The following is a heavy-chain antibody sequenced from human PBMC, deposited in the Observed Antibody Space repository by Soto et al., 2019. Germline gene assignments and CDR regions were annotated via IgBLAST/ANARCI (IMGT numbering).Heavy chain of an antibody. CDR3: VRDGSKTLRDCFDP. D-gene: IGHD4-17*01. CDR1: GGSMSKFY. Sequence: QVQVQESGPGLVKPSETLSLTCSVSGGSMSKFYWSWIRKTAGKGLEWMGRVYATGTSDYNPSLRSRIAMSVDISKKTFSLRLRSVTAADTGVYYCVRDGSKTLRDCFDPWGQGILVTVSS. V-gene: IGHV4-4*07. CDR2: VYATGTS. J-gene: IGHJ5*02.